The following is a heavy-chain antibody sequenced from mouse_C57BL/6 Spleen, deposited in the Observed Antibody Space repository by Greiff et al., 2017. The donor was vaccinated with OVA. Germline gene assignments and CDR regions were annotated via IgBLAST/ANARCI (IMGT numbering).Heavy chain of an antibody. Sequence: QVQLQQSGAELVKPGASVKISCKASGYAFSSYWMNWVKQRPGKGLEWIGQIYPGDGDTNYNGKFKGKATLTADKSSSTAYMQLSSLTSEDSAVYFGARWELREYAKGYWGHGTSVTVSS. V-gene: IGHV1-80*01. CDR2: IYPGDGDT. CDR3: ARWELREYAKGY. CDR1: GYAFSSYW. J-gene: IGHJ4*01. D-gene: IGHD1-1*02.